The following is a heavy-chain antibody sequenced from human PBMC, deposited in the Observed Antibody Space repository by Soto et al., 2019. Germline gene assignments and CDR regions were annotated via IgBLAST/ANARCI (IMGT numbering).Heavy chain of an antibody. CDR3: ARAPLYYDFWSCYPTDYYMDV. J-gene: IGHJ6*03. D-gene: IGHD3-3*01. V-gene: IGHV1-46*03. CDR1: GYTFTSYY. Sequence: ASVKVSCKASGYTFTSYYMHWVRQAPGQGLEWMGIINPSGGSTSYAQKFQGRVTMTRDTSTSTVYMELSSLRSEDTAVYYCARAPLYYDFWSCYPTDYYMDVWGKGTTVTVSS. CDR2: INPSGGST.